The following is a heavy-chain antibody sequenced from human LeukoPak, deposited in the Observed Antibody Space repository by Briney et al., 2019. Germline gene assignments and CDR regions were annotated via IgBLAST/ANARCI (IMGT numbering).Heavy chain of an antibody. Sequence: SETLSLTCAVYGGSFSGYYWSWIRQPPGKGLEWIGEINHSGRTNYNPSLKSRVTISVDTSKNQFSLKLSSVTAADTAVYYCARGKKRAARTPYYFDYWGQGTLVTVSS. V-gene: IGHV4-34*01. CDR3: ARGKKRAARTPYYFDY. CDR2: INHSGRT. CDR1: GGSFSGYY. D-gene: IGHD6-6*01. J-gene: IGHJ4*02.